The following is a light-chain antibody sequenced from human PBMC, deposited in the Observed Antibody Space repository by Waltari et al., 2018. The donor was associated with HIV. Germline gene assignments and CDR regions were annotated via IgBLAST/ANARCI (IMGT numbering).Light chain of an antibody. J-gene: IGLJ2*01. V-gene: IGLV3-25*03. CDR1: SLPKQY. CDR3: QSADSSGTPV. Sequence: SYELTQPPSVSVSPGQPARITCSGDSLPKQYAYWYQQKPGQAPVLVIYTDSERPSGIPERFSGSSSGTTVTLTISGVQAEDEADYYCQSADSSGTPVFGGGTKLTVL. CDR2: TDS.